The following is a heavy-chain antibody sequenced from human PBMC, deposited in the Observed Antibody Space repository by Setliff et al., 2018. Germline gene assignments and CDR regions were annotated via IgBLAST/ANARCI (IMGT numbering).Heavy chain of an antibody. Sequence: SLRLSCAASGFTFSSYSMTWIRQAPGKGLEWISYIHDSGNPTYYADSVKGRFTISRDNSKNTLYLQMNSLRAEDTAVYYCARDSSLAAAVVVTALDYWGQGTLVTVSS. D-gene: IGHD2-21*02. J-gene: IGHJ4*02. CDR2: IHDSGNPT. CDR1: GFTFSSYS. CDR3: ARDSSLAAAVVVTALDY. V-gene: IGHV3-48*01.